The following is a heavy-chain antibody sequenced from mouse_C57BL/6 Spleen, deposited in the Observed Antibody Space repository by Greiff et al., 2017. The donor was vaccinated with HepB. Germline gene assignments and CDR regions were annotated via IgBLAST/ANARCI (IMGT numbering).Heavy chain of an antibody. CDR3: TPGAGNDYYAMDY. CDR1: GFNIKDDY. V-gene: IGHV14-4*01. Sequence: EVQLQQSGAELVRPGASVKLSCTASGFNIKDDYMHWVKQRPEQGLEWIGWIDPENGDTEYASKFQGKATITADTSSNTAYLQLSSLTSDDTAVYYCTPGAGNDYYAMDYWGQGTSVTVSS. D-gene: IGHD2-1*01. J-gene: IGHJ4*01. CDR2: IDPENGDT.